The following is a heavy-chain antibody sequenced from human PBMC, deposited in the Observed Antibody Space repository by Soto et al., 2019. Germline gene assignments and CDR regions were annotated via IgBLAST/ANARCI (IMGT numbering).Heavy chain of an antibody. CDR3: ATTPQWELPTYMVY. J-gene: IGHJ4*02. V-gene: IGHV3-48*01. CDR2: ISSSSSTI. Sequence: PGGSLRLSCAASGFTFSSYSMNWVRQAPGKGLEWVSYISSSSSTIYYADSVKGRFTISRDNAKNSLYLQMNSLRAEDTAVYYCATTPQWELPTYMVYWGQGTLVTVSS. D-gene: IGHD1-26*01. CDR1: GFTFSSYS.